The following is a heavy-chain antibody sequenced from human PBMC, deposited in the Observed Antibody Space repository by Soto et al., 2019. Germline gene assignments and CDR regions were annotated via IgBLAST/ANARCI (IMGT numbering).Heavy chain of an antibody. D-gene: IGHD3-10*01. CDR2: MNPDSGDT. V-gene: IGHV1-8*01. Sequence: GASVKVSCKASGYTFTSYDINWVRQATGQGLEWMGWMNPDSGDTGYAQKFQGRVTMTRSTSITTAYMELSSLRSEDTAVYYCARVGRFGDYFDYWGQGTPVTVSS. J-gene: IGHJ4*02. CDR1: GYTFTSYD. CDR3: ARVGRFGDYFDY.